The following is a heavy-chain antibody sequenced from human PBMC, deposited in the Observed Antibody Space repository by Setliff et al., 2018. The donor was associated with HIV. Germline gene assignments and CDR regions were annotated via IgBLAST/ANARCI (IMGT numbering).Heavy chain of an antibody. D-gene: IGHD3-10*01. J-gene: IGHJ4*02. CDR1: GGSISSGSYY. V-gene: IGHV4-61*09. CDR2: IHTTGTT. CDR3: ARGGSGNSYNGAFDY. Sequence: SEALSLTCSVSGGSISSGSYYWSWIRQPAGEGLEWIGQIHTTGTTNCNPSLKSRVTISVDTSKNQFSLQLSPVAAADTAVYYCARGGSGNSYNGAFDYWGQGTLVTVSS.